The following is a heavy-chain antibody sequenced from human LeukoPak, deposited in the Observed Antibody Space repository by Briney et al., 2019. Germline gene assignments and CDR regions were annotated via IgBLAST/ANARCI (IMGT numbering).Heavy chain of an antibody. Sequence: GGSLRLSCAASGFTFSSYAMSWVRQAPGKGLEWVSAISGSGGSTYYADSVKGRFTISRDNSKNTLYLQMNSLRAEDTAVYYCAKESQYSSSWKNWFDPWGQGTLVTVSS. CDR3: AKESQYSSSWKNWFDP. D-gene: IGHD6-13*01. V-gene: IGHV3-23*01. CDR1: GFTFSSYA. CDR2: ISGSGGST. J-gene: IGHJ5*02.